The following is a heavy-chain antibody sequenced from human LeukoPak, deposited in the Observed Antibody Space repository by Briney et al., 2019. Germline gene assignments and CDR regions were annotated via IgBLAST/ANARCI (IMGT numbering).Heavy chain of an antibody. CDR3: VGSAGPHYYYGMDV. CDR1: GYTFTSYD. Sequence: ASVKVSCKASGYTFTSYDINWVRQATGQGLEWMGWMNPNSGNTGYAQKFQGRVTMTRNTSISTAYMELSNLRSEDTAVYYCVGSAGPHYYYGMDVWGQGTTVTVSS. CDR2: MNPNSGNT. D-gene: IGHD6-19*01. J-gene: IGHJ6*02. V-gene: IGHV1-8*01.